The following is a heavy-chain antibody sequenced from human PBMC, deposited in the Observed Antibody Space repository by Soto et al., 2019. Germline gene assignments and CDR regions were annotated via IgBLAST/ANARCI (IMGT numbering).Heavy chain of an antibody. Sequence: PSETLSLTSTVAGGSISSGGYYWTWIHQHPGKGLEGFGYIYYSGSTYYNPSLKSRVTISVDTSMYQFSLKLSSVTAADTAVYYCARWYHKTYYYASRVYYFDYWGQGTLVTVSS. CDR3: ARWYHKTYYYASRVYYFDY. CDR1: GGSISSGGYY. D-gene: IGHD3-22*01. V-gene: IGHV4-31*03. J-gene: IGHJ4*02. CDR2: IYYSGST.